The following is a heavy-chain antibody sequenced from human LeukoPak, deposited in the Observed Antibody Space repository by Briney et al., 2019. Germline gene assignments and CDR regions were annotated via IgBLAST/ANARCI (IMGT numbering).Heavy chain of an antibody. J-gene: IGHJ6*03. D-gene: IGHD2-15*01. V-gene: IGHV1-69*05. CDR3: AREDGWNYNYMDV. CDR1: GGTFSSYA. Sequence: SVKVSCKASGGTFSSYAISWVRQAPGQGLEWMGGIIPILGTANYAQKFQGRVTITTDESTSTAYMELSSLRSEDTAVYYCAREDGWNYNYMDVWGKGTTVTVSS. CDR2: IIPILGTA.